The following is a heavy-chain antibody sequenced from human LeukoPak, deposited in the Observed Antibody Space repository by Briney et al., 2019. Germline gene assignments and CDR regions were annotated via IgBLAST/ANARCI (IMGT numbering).Heavy chain of an antibody. D-gene: IGHD3-3*01. CDR2: ISSSGSNI. CDR3: ARASRSGCAFDP. J-gene: IGHJ5*02. CDR1: GFTFSDYY. V-gene: IGHV3-11*01. Sequence: GGSLRLSCAASGFTFSDYYMTWIRQAPGKGLEWVSYISSSGSNIYYADSVKGRFTISRDSAKNSLFLQMSSLRVEDTAVYYCARASRSGCAFDPWGQGTLVTVSS.